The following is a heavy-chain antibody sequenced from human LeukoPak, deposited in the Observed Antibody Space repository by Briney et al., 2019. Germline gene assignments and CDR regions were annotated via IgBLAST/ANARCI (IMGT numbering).Heavy chain of an antibody. CDR1: RYTLTELS. J-gene: IGHJ4*02. Sequence: ASVKVSCKVSRYTLTELSMHWVRQAPGKGLEWMGGFDPEDGETIYAQKFQGRVTMTEDTSTDTAYMELSSLRSEDTAVYYCARTGGYYQQIDYWGQGTLVTVSS. D-gene: IGHD3-22*01. CDR3: ARTGGYYQQIDY. CDR2: FDPEDGET. V-gene: IGHV1-24*01.